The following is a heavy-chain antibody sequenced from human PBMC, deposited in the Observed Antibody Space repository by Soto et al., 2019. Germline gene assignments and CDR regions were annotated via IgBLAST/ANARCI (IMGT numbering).Heavy chain of an antibody. CDR1: GFSFSDSK. D-gene: IGHD4-17*01. CDR3: ERDWWLTATYS. Sequence: EVQLVYAGGGLIQPGGALRLTCAASGFSFSDSKMNWVRQVPGKGLQWLSFITASSSDVRYAESVEGRFTVSRDNAKNSLYLQMNSLRAEDTAVYYCERDWWLTATYSWGQGTLVTVSS. V-gene: IGHV3-48*01. CDR2: ITASSSDV. J-gene: IGHJ4*02.